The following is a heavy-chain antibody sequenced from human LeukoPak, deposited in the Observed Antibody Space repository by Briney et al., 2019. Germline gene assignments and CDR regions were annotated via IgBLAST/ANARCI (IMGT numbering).Heavy chain of an antibody. CDR2: ISYDGSNK. V-gene: IGHV3-30-3*01. CDR3: AREGPGIAAAGDHPSMDV. J-gene: IGHJ6*02. CDR1: GFTFSSYA. D-gene: IGHD6-13*01. Sequence: PGRSLRLSCAASGFTFSSYAMHWVRQAPGKGLEWVAVISYDGSNKFYADSVKGRFTISRDNSKNTLCLQMNSLRAEDSAVYYCAREGPGIAAAGDHPSMDVWGQGTTVTVSS.